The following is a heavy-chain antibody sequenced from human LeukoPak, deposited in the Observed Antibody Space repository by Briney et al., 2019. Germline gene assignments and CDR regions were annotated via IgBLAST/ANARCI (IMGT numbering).Heavy chain of an antibody. CDR1: GGTFSSYA. J-gene: IGHJ3*02. CDR2: IITIFGTA. CDR3: ARIPRGLDAFDI. D-gene: IGHD3-10*01. V-gene: IGHV1-69*06. Sequence: ASVKVSCKASGGTFSSYAISWVRQAPGQGLEWMGGIITIFGTANYAQKFQGRVTITADKSTSTAYMELSSLRSEDTAVYYCARIPRGLDAFDIWGQGTMVTVSS.